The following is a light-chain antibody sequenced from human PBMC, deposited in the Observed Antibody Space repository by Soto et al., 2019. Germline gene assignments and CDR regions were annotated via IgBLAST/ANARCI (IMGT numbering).Light chain of an antibody. V-gene: IGKV3-20*01. CDR2: GAS. Sequence: EIVLTHSPGTLSLSPCERATLSFRASQSVSNNYLAWYQQKPGQAHRLLIYGASNRATGIPDRFSGSGSGTDFTLTISRLEPEDFAVYYCQQYGSSGTFGQGTKVDIK. CDR3: QQYGSSGT. J-gene: IGKJ1*01. CDR1: QSVSNNY.